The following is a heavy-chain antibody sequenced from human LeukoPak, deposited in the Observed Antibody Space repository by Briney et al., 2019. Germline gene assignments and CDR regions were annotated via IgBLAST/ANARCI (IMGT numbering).Heavy chain of an antibody. CDR3: ARHAPSNSMVLGVSEIDY. V-gene: IGHV5-51*01. CDR2: IYPGDSGT. D-gene: IGHD3-10*01. Sequence: ESLKISCKGSGYSFTNYWIGWVRQMPGKGLELMGVIYPGDSGTRYSPSFQGQVTISADKSISTAYLQWSSLKASDTAMYYCARHAPSNSMVLGVSEIDYWGQGTLVTVSS. J-gene: IGHJ4*02. CDR1: GYSFTNYW.